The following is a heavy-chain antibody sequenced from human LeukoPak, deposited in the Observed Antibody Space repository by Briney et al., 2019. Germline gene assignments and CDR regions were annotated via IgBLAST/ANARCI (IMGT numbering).Heavy chain of an antibody. CDR1: GGSISSSSYY. J-gene: IGHJ5*02. CDR2: IYYSGST. CDR3: AGQSQPLLYGDNWFDP. V-gene: IGHV4-39*01. Sequence: PSETLSLTCTVSGGSISSSSYYWGWIRQPPGKGLEWIGSIYYSGSTYYNPSLKSRVTISVDTSKNQFSLKLSSVTAADTAVYYCAGQSQPLLYGDNWFDPWGQGTLVTVSS. D-gene: IGHD2-2*02.